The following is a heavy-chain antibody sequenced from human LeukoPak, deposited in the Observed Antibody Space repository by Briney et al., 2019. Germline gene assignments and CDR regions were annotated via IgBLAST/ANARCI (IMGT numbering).Heavy chain of an antibody. CDR3: ARDPKDIVVVPAVYCYYGMDV. V-gene: IGHV1-18*01. CDR2: ISAYNGNT. D-gene: IGHD2-2*01. Sequence: ASVKVSCKASGYTFTSYGISWVRQAPGQGLEWMGWISAYNGNTNYAQKLQGRVTMTTDTSTSTAYMELRSLRSDDTAVYYCARDPKDIVVVPAVYCYYGMDVWGQGTTVTVSS. CDR1: GYTFTSYG. J-gene: IGHJ6*02.